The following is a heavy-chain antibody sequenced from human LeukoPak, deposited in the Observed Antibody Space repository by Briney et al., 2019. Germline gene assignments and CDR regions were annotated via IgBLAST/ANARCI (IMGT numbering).Heavy chain of an antibody. D-gene: IGHD1-1*01. CDR3: ARVRGAGTDAFDI. CDR2: IYSGGST. J-gene: IGHJ3*02. Sequence: TGGSLRLSCAASGFTVSSKYMSWVRQAPGKGLEWVSVIYSGGSTYYADSVKGRFTISRDNSKNTLYLQMNSLRAEDTAVYYCARVRGAGTDAFDIWSQGTMVTVSS. V-gene: IGHV3-53*01. CDR1: GFTVSSKY.